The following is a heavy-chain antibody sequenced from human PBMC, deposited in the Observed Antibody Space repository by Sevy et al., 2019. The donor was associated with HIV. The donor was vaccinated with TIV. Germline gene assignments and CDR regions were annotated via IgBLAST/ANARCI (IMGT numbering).Heavy chain of an antibody. CDR1: GFTFSNYA. CDR3: ARGEYFGELGNWFDP. Sequence: GGSLRLSCTASGFTFSNYAMSWVRQAPGRGLEWVSVVSSSGGSSYDADSVEGRFTISRDNSKNTLYLQMKNLRAEDTAVYYCARGEYFGELGNWFDPWGQGTLVTVSS. V-gene: IGHV3-23*01. J-gene: IGHJ5*02. CDR2: VSSSGGSS. D-gene: IGHD3-10*01.